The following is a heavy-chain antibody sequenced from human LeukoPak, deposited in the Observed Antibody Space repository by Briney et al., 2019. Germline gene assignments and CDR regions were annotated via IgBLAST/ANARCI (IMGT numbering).Heavy chain of an antibody. D-gene: IGHD5-12*01. J-gene: IGHJ4*02. CDR2: IYYSGST. V-gene: IGHV4-59*01. CDR1: GGSISSYY. CDR3: ARGRLKGYPFDY. Sequence: PSETLSLTCTVSGGSISSYYWSWIRQPPGKGLEWIGYIYYSGSTNYNPSLKSRVTISVDTSKNQFSLKLSSVTAADTAVYYCARGRLKGYPFDYWGQGTLVTVSS.